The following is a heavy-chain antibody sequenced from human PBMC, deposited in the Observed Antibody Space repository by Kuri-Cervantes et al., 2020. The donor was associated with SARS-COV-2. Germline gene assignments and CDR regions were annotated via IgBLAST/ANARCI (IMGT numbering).Heavy chain of an antibody. J-gene: IGHJ4*02. Sequence: SQTLSLTCAVSGYSISSGYYWGWIRQPPGKGLEWFGSIYHSGSTYYNPSLKSRVTISVDTSKNQFSLKLSSGTAADTAVYYCARHASDDFWSGPSVRLYYFDYWGQGTLVTVSS. CDR1: GYSISSGYY. D-gene: IGHD3-3*01. CDR3: ARHASDDFWSGPSVRLYYFDY. V-gene: IGHV4-38-2*01. CDR2: IYHSGST.